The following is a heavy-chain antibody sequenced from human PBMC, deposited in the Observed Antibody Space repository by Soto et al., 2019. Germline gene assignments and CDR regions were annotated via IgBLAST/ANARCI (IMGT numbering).Heavy chain of an antibody. D-gene: IGHD4-17*01. CDR3: AVYGDYFYCHY. CDR2: IYYSGST. V-gene: IGHV4-39*01. Sequence: QLQLQESGPGLVKPSETLSLTCSVSGGSMSCGSYYWAWIRQPPVKGLEWIASIYYSGSTYYNPSLKSRVSISVDMSKNQLSLKLSSVTAADTAVYYCAVYGDYFYCHYWGQGTLVTVSS. CDR1: GGSMSCGSYY. J-gene: IGHJ4*02.